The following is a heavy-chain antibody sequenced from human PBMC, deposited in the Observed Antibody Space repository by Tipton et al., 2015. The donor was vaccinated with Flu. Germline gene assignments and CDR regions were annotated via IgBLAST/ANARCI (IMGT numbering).Heavy chain of an antibody. Sequence: TLSLTCTVSRGSISSGGAYWTWIRLHPGKGLEWIGCIYYSGSSYYNPSLESRVTISVDTSKNQFYLEMRSVTAADMAVYYCARRDFSNYVSDPKNWFDRWGQGTLVTVSS. D-gene: IGHD4-11*01. CDR3: ARRDFSNYVSDPKNWFDR. CDR1: RGSISSGGAY. V-gene: IGHV4-31*03. CDR2: IYYSGSS. J-gene: IGHJ5*02.